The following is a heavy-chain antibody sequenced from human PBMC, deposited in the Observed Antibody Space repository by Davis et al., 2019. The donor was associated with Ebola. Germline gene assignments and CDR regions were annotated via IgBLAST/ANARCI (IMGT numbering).Heavy chain of an antibody. CDR3: ARGSSKAYYYYGMDV. J-gene: IGHJ6*02. CDR2: INAGNGNT. CDR1: GYTFTSYA. D-gene: IGHD6-6*01. Sequence: AASVKVSRKASGYTFTSYAMHWVRQAPGQRLEWMGWINAGNGNTTYSQKFQGRVTITRDTSASTAYMELSSLRSEDTAVYYCARGSSKAYYYYGMDVWGQGTTVTVSS. V-gene: IGHV1-3*01.